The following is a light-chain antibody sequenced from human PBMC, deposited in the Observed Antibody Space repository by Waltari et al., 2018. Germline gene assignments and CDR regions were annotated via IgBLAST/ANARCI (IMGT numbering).Light chain of an antibody. J-gene: IGKJ1*01. CDR1: GSISSW. Sequence: DIKMTHSPSTLSASVVDRVTINCRASGSISSWLAWYQQKPGTAPKLLIYKASTLESGVPSRCSGGGSGTEFTLTISRLQPDDFATYCCQQYNGHWTFGQGTKVEIK. V-gene: IGKV1-5*03. CDR3: QQYNGHWT. CDR2: KAS.